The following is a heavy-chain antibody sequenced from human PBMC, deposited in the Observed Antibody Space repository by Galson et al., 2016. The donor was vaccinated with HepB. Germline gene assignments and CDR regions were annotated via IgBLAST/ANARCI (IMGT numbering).Heavy chain of an antibody. CDR1: GFTFNNYG. V-gene: IGHV3-23*01. J-gene: IGHJ6*04. Sequence: SLRLSCAASGFTFNNYGMTWVRQAPGKGLEVVSSISRSGDSTDYADSVKGRFTISRDNSKNTLSLQMNSLRAEDTAVYYCVQGSTAPAVWGKGPTVTVSS. CDR2: ISRSGDST. D-gene: IGHD1-26*01. CDR3: VQGSTAPAV.